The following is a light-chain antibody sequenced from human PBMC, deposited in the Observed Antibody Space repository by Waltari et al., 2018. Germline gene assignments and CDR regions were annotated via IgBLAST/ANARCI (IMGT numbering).Light chain of an antibody. Sequence: EIVLTQSPGTLSLSPGERATLYCRASQSVSSSYLAWYQQKPGQAPRLLIYGASSRATGIPDRFSGSGFGTDFTLTISRLEPEDFAVYYCQQYTGSPWTFGQGTKVEIK. V-gene: IGKV3-20*01. CDR1: QSVSSSY. J-gene: IGKJ1*01. CDR3: QQYTGSPWT. CDR2: GAS.